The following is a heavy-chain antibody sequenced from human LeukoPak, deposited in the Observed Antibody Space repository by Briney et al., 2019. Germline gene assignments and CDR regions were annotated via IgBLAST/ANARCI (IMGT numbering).Heavy chain of an antibody. D-gene: IGHD6-13*01. CDR3: ARGSAYSSSWYWYYYYMDV. Sequence: ASVKVSCKASGYTFTSYDINWVRQATGQGLEWMGWMNPNSGNTGYAQKFQGRVTMTRNTSISTAYMELSSLRSEDTAVYYCARGSAYSSSWYWYYYYMDVWGKGTTVTISS. V-gene: IGHV1-8*01. CDR2: MNPNSGNT. J-gene: IGHJ6*03. CDR1: GYTFTSYD.